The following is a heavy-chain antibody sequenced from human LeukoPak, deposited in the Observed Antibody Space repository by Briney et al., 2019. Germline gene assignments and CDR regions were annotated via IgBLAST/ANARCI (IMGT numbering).Heavy chain of an antibody. V-gene: IGHV4-39*07. CDR3: ASAIRSLEWHDAFDI. Sequence: AESLSLTCTVSGCSISSSGYYWVWIRQPPGKELEWIGSINDSGRTYYNPSLNSRLTIAVVTSKHQFSLKLSSVTAADTAVYYCASAIRSLEWHDAFDIWGQGTMVTVSS. CDR1: GCSISSSGYY. J-gene: IGHJ3*02. CDR2: INDSGRT. D-gene: IGHD3-3*01.